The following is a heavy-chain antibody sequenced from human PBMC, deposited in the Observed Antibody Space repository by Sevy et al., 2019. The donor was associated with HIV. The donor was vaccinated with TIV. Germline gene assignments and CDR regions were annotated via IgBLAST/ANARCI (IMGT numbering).Heavy chain of an antibody. CDR1: GFTFSSYG. Sequence: GGSLRLSCAASGFTFSSYGIHWVRQAPGKGLEWVAVISYDGSNKYYTDSVKGRFTISRDNSKNTLYLQMNSLRAEDTAVYYCAKDQGERRYSSGRAILLAERYFDYWGQGTLVTVSS. D-gene: IGHD6-19*01. V-gene: IGHV3-30*18. CDR3: AKDQGERRYSSGRAILLAERYFDY. CDR2: ISYDGSNK. J-gene: IGHJ4*02.